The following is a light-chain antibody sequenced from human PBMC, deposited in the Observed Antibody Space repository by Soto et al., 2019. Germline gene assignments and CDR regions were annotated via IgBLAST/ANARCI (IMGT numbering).Light chain of an antibody. CDR3: QQSYSVPLT. J-gene: IGKJ4*01. CDR2: GAS. CDR1: QPINKF. V-gene: IGKV1-39*01. Sequence: DIQMTQSPSSLSASVGDRVTITCRASQPINKFLNWFQHKPGEAPKRLIYGASILQDGVPSRFSGSGSGADYTLTISGLQTEDFATHFCQQSYSVPLTFGGGTKVAI.